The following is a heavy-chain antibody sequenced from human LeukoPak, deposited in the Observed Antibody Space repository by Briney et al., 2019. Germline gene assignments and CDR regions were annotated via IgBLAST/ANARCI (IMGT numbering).Heavy chain of an antibody. V-gene: IGHV4-39*01. CDR2: IYYSGST. Sequence: SETLSLTCTVSGGSISSSSYHWGWIRQPPGKGLEWIGSIYYSGSTYYNPSLKSRVTISVDTSKNQFSLKLSSVTAADTAVYYCARRPVRGGVEYYFDYWGQGTLVTVSS. J-gene: IGHJ4*02. CDR1: GGSISSSSYH. D-gene: IGHD3-10*01. CDR3: ARRPVRGGVEYYFDY.